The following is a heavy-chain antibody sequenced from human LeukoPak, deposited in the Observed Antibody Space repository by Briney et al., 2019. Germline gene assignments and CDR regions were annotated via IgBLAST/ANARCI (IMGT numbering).Heavy chain of an antibody. D-gene: IGHD5-24*01. CDR2: INPNSGGT. CDR1: GYTFTGYY. Sequence: ASVKVSCKASGYTFTGYYMHWVRQAPGQGLEWMGWINPNSGGTNYAQKFQGRVTMTRDTSISTAYMELSRLRSDDTAVYYCASQDRRDGYNQAYYYYMDVWGKGTTVTVSS. J-gene: IGHJ6*03. V-gene: IGHV1-2*02. CDR3: ASQDRRDGYNQAYYYYMDV.